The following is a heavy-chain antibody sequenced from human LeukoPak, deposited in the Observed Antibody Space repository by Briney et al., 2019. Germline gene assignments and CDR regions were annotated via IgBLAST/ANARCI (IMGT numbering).Heavy chain of an antibody. CDR2: VGGLGGST. Sequence: GGSLRLSCEASGFTFSSHAMAWVRQAPGNGLDWVSAVGGLGGSTYFADSVKGRFTISRDNSKNTVYLEMNSLRAEDTALYYCARDPGVVAFHYFDFWGQGILVTVSS. D-gene: IGHD3-3*01. CDR1: GFTFSSHA. J-gene: IGHJ4*02. CDR3: ARDPGVVAFHYFDF. V-gene: IGHV3-23*01.